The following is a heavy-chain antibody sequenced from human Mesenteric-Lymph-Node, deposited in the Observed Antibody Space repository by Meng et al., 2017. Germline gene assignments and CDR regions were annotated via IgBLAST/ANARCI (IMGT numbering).Heavy chain of an antibody. CDR1: GYTFTSYG. CDR3: ARGGGNYHRQSDY. Sequence: QVQLVQSGAEVKKPGASVKVSCKASGYTFTSYGISWVRQAPGQGLEWMGWISAYNGNTNYAQGFTGRFVFSLDTSVSTAYLHISSLKTEDTAVFYCARGGGNYHRQSDYWGQGTLVTVSS. V-gene: IGHV7-4-1*02. CDR2: ISAYNGNT. J-gene: IGHJ4*02. D-gene: IGHD1-26*01.